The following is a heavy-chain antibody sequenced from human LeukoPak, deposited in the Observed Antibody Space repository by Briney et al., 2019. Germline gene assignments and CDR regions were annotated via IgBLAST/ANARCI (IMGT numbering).Heavy chain of an antibody. CDR1: GFTFSSYG. J-gene: IGHJ6*02. D-gene: IGHD5-18*01. CDR3: ARDAVDTANAV. Sequence: GGSLRLSCAASGFTFSSYGMHWVRQAPGKGLEWVAVIWYGGSNKYYADSVKGRFTISRDNSKNTLYLQMNSLRAEDTAVYYCARDAVDTANAVWGQGTTVTVSS. CDR2: IWYGGSNK. V-gene: IGHV3-33*01.